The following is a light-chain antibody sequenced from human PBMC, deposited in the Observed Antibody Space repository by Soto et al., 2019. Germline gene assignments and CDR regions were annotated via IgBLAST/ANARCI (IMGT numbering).Light chain of an antibody. CDR3: SSYAGSNTVL. J-gene: IGLJ2*01. CDR1: SSDVGGYNC. Sequence: QSALTQPPSASGSPGQSVTISCTGTSSDVGGYNCVSWYQQHPGKAPQLMIYEVTKRSSGVPDRFSGSKSGNTASLTVSGLQAEDEADYYCSSYAGSNTVLFGGGTKLTVL. CDR2: EVT. V-gene: IGLV2-8*01.